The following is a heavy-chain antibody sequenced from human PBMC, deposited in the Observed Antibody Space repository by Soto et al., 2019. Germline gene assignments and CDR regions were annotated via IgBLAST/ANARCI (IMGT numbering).Heavy chain of an antibody. Sequence: PGGSLRLSCAVSRFTFSSYGMNWVRQAPGKGLEWVSSISDDGDSTYYADSVKGRFTISRDNSKNTLYLQMNSLRAEDTAVYYCARRRDGYNPLDYWGQGTLVTVSS. CDR3: ARRRDGYNPLDY. J-gene: IGHJ4*02. V-gene: IGHV3-23*01. D-gene: IGHD5-12*01. CDR2: ISDDGDST. CDR1: RFTFSSYG.